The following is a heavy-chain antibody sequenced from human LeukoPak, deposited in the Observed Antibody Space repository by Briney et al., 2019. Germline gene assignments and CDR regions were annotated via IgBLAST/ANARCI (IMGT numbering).Heavy chain of an antibody. Sequence: SETLSLTCSVSGSSITTDFYWAWIRQPPGKGLEWIADTWHTGSAYFNPSLKRRVTMSVDTSKNQLSLRLTSVTAADTAVYFCSRRKYAYDRNGFYTENFFDTWGLGTLVTVSS. J-gene: IGHJ4*02. V-gene: IGHV4-38-2*01. D-gene: IGHD3-22*01. CDR2: TWHTGSA. CDR3: SRRKYAYDRNGFYTENFFDT. CDR1: GSSITTDFY.